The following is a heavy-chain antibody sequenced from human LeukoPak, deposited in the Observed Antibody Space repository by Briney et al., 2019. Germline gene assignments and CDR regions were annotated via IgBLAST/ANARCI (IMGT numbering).Heavy chain of an antibody. Sequence: GASVKVSCKASGYTFTGYYMHWVRQAPGQGLEWMGWINPNSGGTNYAQKFQGRVTMTRDTSISTAYMELSRLRSDDTAVYYCARDSRIAARPLYYWGQGTLVTVSS. CDR3: ARDSRIAARPLYY. J-gene: IGHJ4*02. CDR2: INPNSGGT. D-gene: IGHD6-6*01. CDR1: GYTFTGYY. V-gene: IGHV1-2*02.